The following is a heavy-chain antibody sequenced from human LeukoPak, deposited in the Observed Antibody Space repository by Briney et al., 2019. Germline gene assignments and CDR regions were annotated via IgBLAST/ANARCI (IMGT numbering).Heavy chain of an antibody. V-gene: IGHV1-2*02. D-gene: IGHD2-21*02. J-gene: IGHJ3*02. Sequence: GASVKVSCKASGYTFTGYYMHWVRQAPGQGLEWMGWINPNSGGTNYAQKFQGRVTMTRDMSTSTVYMELSSLRSEDTAVYYCARGLGVTDAFDIWGQGTMVTVSS. CDR3: ARGLGVTDAFDI. CDR1: GYTFTGYY. CDR2: INPNSGGT.